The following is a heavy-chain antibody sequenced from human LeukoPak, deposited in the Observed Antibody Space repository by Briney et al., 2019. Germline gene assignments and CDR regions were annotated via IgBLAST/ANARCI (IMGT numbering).Heavy chain of an antibody. Sequence: ASVKVSCKASGYTFSGNYMHWVRQAPGRGLEWMGWINPISGGTNYAQKFQGRVTMTRDTSISTAYMELTRLRSDDTAVYYCARGPYMVRGVTSEKYYFDYWGQGTLVTVSS. CDR2: INPISGGT. CDR1: GYTFSGNY. J-gene: IGHJ4*02. CDR3: ARGPYMVRGVTSEKYYFDY. V-gene: IGHV1-2*02. D-gene: IGHD3-10*01.